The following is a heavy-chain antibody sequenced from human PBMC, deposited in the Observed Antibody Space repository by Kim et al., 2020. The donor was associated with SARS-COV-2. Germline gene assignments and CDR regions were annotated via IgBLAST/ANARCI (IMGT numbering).Heavy chain of an antibody. Sequence: SETLSLTCTVSGGSISSYYWSWIRQPPGKGLEWIGYIYYSGSTNYNPSLKSRVTISVDTSKNQFSLKLSSVTAADTAVYYCARVRGDYDSSGYQPGRYYYYGMDVWGQGTTVTVSS. CDR3: ARVRGDYDSSGYQPGRYYYYGMDV. CDR2: IYYSGST. J-gene: IGHJ6*02. D-gene: IGHD3-22*01. CDR1: GGSISSYY. V-gene: IGHV4-59*13.